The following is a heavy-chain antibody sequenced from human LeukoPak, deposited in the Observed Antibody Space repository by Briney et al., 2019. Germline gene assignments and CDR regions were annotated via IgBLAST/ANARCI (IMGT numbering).Heavy chain of an antibody. J-gene: IGHJ6*03. CDR2: IYYSGST. CDR1: GDSISMHY. CDR3: ARVYYYDSSGYYSYYYYMDV. V-gene: IGHV4-59*11. Sequence: SSETLSLTCSVSGDSISMHYWSWIRQPPGKGLEWIGYIYYSGSTNYNPSLKSRVTISVDTSKNQFSLKLSSVTAADTAVYYCARVYYYDSSGYYSYYYYMDVWGKGTTVTISS. D-gene: IGHD3-22*01.